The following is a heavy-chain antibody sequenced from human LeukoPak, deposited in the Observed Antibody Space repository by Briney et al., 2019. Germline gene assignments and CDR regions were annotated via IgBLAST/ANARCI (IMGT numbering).Heavy chain of an antibody. CDR2: IYYSGST. Sequence: SETLSLTCTVSGDSISSSSYYWGWIRQPPGKGLEWIGNIYYSGSTYYNPSLKSRVTISVDTSKNQFSLKLSSVTAADTAVYYCARLMGSSGWYGSWFDPWGQGTLVTVSS. CDR1: GDSISSSSYY. D-gene: IGHD6-19*01. J-gene: IGHJ5*02. V-gene: IGHV4-39*07. CDR3: ARLMGSSGWYGSWFDP.